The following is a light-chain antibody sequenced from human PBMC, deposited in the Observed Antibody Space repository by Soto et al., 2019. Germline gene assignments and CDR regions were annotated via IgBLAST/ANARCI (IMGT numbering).Light chain of an antibody. J-gene: IGLJ1*01. CDR1: SSNIGSNT. CDR3: AAWDDSPNGYNYV. V-gene: IGLV1-44*01. CDR2: SNN. Sequence: QSALTXPPSASGTPGQRVTISCSGSSSNIGSNTVNWYQQLPGTAPKLLIYSNNQRPSGVPDRFSGSKSGTSASLAISGLQSEDEADYYCAAWDDSPNGYNYVFGTGTKVTVL.